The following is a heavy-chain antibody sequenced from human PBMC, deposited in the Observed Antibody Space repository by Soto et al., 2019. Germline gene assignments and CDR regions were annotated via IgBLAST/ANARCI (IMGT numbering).Heavy chain of an antibody. CDR3: ARHVGFYWYFDL. CDR1: GFTVSSSY. CDR2: IYSGGNT. D-gene: IGHD1-26*01. J-gene: IGHJ2*01. Sequence: EVQLVESGGGLVQPGGSLRLSCAASGFTVSSSYMGWVRQAPGKGLEWVSSIYSGGNTYYADSVRGRFTISTENSKDTLYLQMNSLRVDDTAMYYCARHVGFYWYFDLWGRGTLVTVSS. V-gene: IGHV3-66*04.